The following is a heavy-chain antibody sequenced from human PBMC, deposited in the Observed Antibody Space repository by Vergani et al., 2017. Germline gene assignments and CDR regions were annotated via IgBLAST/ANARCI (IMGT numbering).Heavy chain of an antibody. J-gene: IGHJ4*02. Sequence: EVQLLESGGGLVQPGGSLRLSCAASGFTFSSYAMSWVRQAPGKGLEWVSAISGSGGSTYYADSVKGRCTIARDNSKNTLYLQMNSLRAEDTAVYYCANVMGSTSFYFDYWGQGTLVTVSS. CDR3: ANVMGSTSFYFDY. D-gene: IGHD2-2*01. CDR1: GFTFSSYA. V-gene: IGHV3-23*01. CDR2: ISGSGGST.